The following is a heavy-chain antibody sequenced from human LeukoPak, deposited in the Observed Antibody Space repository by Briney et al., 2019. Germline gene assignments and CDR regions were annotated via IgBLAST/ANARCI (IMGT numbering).Heavy chain of an antibody. CDR3: ASPGLGQYYYDDNWYFDL. CDR2: IYYSGST. J-gene: IGHJ2*01. CDR1: GGSISSSSYY. D-gene: IGHD3-22*01. V-gene: IGHV4-39*01. Sequence: SETLSLTCTVSGGSISSSSYYWGWIRQPPGKGLERIGSIYYSGSTYYNPSLKSRVTISVDTSKNQFSLKLSSVAAADTAVYYCASPGLGQYYYDDNWYFDLWGRGTLVTVSS.